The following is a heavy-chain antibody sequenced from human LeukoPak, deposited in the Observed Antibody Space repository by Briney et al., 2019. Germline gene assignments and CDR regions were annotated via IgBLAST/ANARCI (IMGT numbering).Heavy chain of an antibody. Sequence: PSETLSLTCTVSGGSISSGGYYWSWIRQPPGKGLEWIGYIYHSGSTYYNPSLKSRVTISVDRSKNQFSLKLSSVTAADTAVYYCARGGSSWFRYFDYWGQGTLVTVSS. J-gene: IGHJ4*02. CDR2: IYHSGST. CDR3: ARGGSSWFRYFDY. V-gene: IGHV4-30-2*01. CDR1: GGSISSGGYY. D-gene: IGHD6-13*01.